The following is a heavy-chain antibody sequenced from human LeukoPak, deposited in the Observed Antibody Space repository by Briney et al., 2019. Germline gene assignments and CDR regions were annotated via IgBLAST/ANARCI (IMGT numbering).Heavy chain of an antibody. Sequence: TSETLSLTCTVSGSSISSSYYGAWMRQPPGKGLEWIATISHSGSTYYNPSLKSRVTISADTSQNQHSLRLNSVTVADTAVYYCARVNTVMATFDYWGQGTPVTVSS. D-gene: IGHD5-24*01. CDR1: GSSISSSYY. CDR2: ISHSGST. V-gene: IGHV4-38-2*02. CDR3: ARVNTVMATFDY. J-gene: IGHJ4*02.